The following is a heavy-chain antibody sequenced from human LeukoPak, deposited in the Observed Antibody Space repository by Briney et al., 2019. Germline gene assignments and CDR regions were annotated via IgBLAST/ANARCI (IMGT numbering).Heavy chain of an antibody. Sequence: GESLKISCKGSGYSFTSYWIGWVRQMPGKGLEWMGIIYPGDSDTRYSPSFQGQVTISADKSISTAYLQWSSLKASDTAMYYCARDGYSPYLFYYYYYYYMDVWGKGTTVTVSS. D-gene: IGHD5-18*01. CDR1: GYSFTSYW. J-gene: IGHJ6*03. CDR3: ARDGYSPYLFYYYYYYYMDV. V-gene: IGHV5-51*01. CDR2: IYPGDSDT.